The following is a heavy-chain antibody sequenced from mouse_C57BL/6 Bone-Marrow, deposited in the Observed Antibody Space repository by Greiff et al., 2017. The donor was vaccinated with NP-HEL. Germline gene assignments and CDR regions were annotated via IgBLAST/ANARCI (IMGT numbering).Heavy chain of an antibody. CDR3: AYGNFYYFYY. V-gene: IGHV1-64*01. CDR1: GYTFTSYW. J-gene: IGHJ2*01. D-gene: IGHD2-10*02. CDR2: IHPNSGST. Sequence: QVQLQQPGAELVKPGASVKLSCKASGYTFTSYWMHWAKQRPGQGLEWIGMIHPNSGSTNYNEKFKSKATLTVDKSSSTAYMQLSSLTSDDSAVYYCAYGNFYYFYYWGQGTTLTVSS.